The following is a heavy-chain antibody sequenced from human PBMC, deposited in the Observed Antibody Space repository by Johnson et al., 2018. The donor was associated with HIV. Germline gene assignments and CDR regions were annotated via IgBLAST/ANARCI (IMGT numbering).Heavy chain of an antibody. V-gene: IGHV3-15*01. Sequence: VQLVESGGGLVQPGGSLRLSCAASGFTFSNAWMSWVRQAPGKGLEWVGRIKSKTDGETIDYAAPVKGRFTISRDDSKNTLYLQMNSLKTEDMAVYYCTTDVPGGPYYNAFDIWGQGTMVTVSS. CDR3: TTDVPGGPYYNAFDI. J-gene: IGHJ3*02. CDR2: IKSKTDGETI. CDR1: GFTFSNAW. D-gene: IGHD1-26*01.